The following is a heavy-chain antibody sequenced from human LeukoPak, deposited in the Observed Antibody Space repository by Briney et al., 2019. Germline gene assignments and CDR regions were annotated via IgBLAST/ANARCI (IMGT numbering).Heavy chain of an antibody. CDR2: IKQDGSEK. J-gene: IGHJ4*02. Sequence: PGGSLRLSCAASGFTFSSYWMTWVRQAPGKGLELVASIKQDGSEKYYVDSVKGRFTISRDNAKNSLYPQMNSLRVEDTAVYYCARDGDYYNSPFDYWGQGTLVTVSS. CDR3: ARDGDYYNSPFDY. CDR1: GFTFSSYW. V-gene: IGHV3-7*01. D-gene: IGHD3-22*01.